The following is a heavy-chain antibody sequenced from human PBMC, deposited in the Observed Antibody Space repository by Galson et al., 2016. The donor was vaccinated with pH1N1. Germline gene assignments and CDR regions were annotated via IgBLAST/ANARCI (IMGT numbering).Heavy chain of an antibody. J-gene: IGHJ4*02. D-gene: IGHD3-16*01. V-gene: IGHV4-31*03. CDR1: GASIRSGGYS. CDR2: IHYSGST. Sequence: TLSLTCFVSGASIRSGGYSWSWIRQHPGKGLEWIGYIHYSGSTHYNPSLKSRLTISVDTSKNQFSLKLSSVIAADTAVYYCARVRSLAPYFDYWGQGTLVTVPS. CDR3: ARVRSLAPYFDY.